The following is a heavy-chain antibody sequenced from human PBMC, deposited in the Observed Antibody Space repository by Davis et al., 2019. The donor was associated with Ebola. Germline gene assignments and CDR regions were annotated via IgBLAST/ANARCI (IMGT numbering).Heavy chain of an antibody. CDR3: ARGALLWFGESRTEYYYYYGMDV. J-gene: IGHJ6*04. V-gene: IGHV1-2*06. Sequence: ASVKVSCKASGYTFTDYYMHWVRQAPGQGLEWMGRINPNNGNTNYAQKFQDRVTLTIDTSTTTAYMELSSLRSEDTAVYYCARGALLWFGESRTEYYYYYGMDVWGKGTTVTVSS. D-gene: IGHD3-10*01. CDR2: INPNNGNT. CDR1: GYTFTDYY.